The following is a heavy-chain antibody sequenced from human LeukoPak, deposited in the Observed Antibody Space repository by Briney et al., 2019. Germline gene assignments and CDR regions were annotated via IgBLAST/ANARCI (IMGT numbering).Heavy chain of an antibody. V-gene: IGHV1-3*01. CDR2: INAGNGNT. CDR3: AREVGDGYNSYYFGY. CDR1: GYTFTSYA. D-gene: IGHD5-24*01. Sequence: ASVKVSCKASGYTFTSYAMHWVRQAPGQRLEWMGWINAGNGNTKYSQKFQGRVTITRDTSASTAYMELSSLRSGDTAVYYCAREVGDGYNSYYFGYWGQGTLVTVSS. J-gene: IGHJ4*02.